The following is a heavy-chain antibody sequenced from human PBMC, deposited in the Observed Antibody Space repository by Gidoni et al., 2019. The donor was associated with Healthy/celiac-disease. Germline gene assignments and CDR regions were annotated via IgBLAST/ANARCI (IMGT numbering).Heavy chain of an antibody. J-gene: IGHJ4*02. CDR1: GGSISCGGYY. CDR3: ARGAGKGITIFGADY. CDR2: IYYSGST. Sequence: QVQLQESGPGLVKPSQTLSLTCTVSGGSISCGGYYWSWIRQHPGKGLEWIGYIYYSGSTYYNPSLKSRVTISVDTSKNQFSLKLSSVTAADTAVYYCARGAGKGITIFGADYWGQGTLVTVSS. V-gene: IGHV4-31*03. D-gene: IGHD3-3*01.